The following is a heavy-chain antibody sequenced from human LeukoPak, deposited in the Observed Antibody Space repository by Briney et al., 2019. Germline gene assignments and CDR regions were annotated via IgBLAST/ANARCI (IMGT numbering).Heavy chain of an antibody. CDR2: INYSGNT. J-gene: IGHJ6*04. V-gene: IGHV4-34*01. CDR3: ARADIVVVPAATDGGGGMDV. Sequence: LETLSLTCAVYGGSSSGYYWSWIRQPPGKGLEWIGEINYSGNTNYNPSLKSRVTISVDTSKNQFSLKLSSVTAADTAVYYCARADIVVVPAATDGGGGMDVWGKGTTVTVSS. CDR1: GGSSSGYY. D-gene: IGHD2-2*01.